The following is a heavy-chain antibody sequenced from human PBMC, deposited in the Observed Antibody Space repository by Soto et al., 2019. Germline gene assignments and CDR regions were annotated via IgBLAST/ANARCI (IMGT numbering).Heavy chain of an antibody. J-gene: IGHJ4*02. CDR3: AREVAGVYLPDCGGDCYSNY. Sequence: SETLSLTCTVSGASISSCDYYWSWIRQPPGKGLEWIGYIYYSGNTYYNPSLESRITISVDTSKNQFSLKLTSVTAADTAVYYCAREVAGVYLPDCGGDCYSNYWGQGTLVTVSS. CDR2: IYYSGNT. V-gene: IGHV4-30-4*01. CDR1: GASISSCDYY. D-gene: IGHD2-21*02.